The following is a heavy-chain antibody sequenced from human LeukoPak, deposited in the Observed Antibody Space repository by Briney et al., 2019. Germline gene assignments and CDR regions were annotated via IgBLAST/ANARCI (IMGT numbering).Heavy chain of an antibody. D-gene: IGHD6-19*01. CDR2: IYSGGNT. V-gene: IGHV3-66*01. J-gene: IGHJ5*02. Sequence: GGTLRLSCAASGFTVGNNHMNWVRQAPGKGLEWVSLIYSGGNTQYADSLKGRFIIFRYKSKNKLYLKMNSLRVEDTVVYYCATRAVAAPSWGEGTLVTDSS. CDR1: GFTVGNNH. CDR3: ATRAVAAPS.